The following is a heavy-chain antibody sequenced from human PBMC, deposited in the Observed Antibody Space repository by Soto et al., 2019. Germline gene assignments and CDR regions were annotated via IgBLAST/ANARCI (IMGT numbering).Heavy chain of an antibody. V-gene: IGHV1-69*13. Sequence: SVKVSCKASGGTFSSYAISWVRQAPGQGLEWMGGIIPIFGTANYAQKFQGRVTITADESTSTAYMELSSLRSEDTAVYYCARGSPYYDILTGYRAEYFQHWGQGTLVTVSS. CDR1: GGTFSSYA. J-gene: IGHJ1*01. CDR2: IIPIFGTA. CDR3: ARGSPYYDILTGYRAEYFQH. D-gene: IGHD3-9*01.